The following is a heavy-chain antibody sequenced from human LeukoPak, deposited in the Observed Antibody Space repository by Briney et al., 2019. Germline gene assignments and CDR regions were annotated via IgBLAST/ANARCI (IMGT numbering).Heavy chain of an antibody. CDR2: IYYSGST. CDR1: GGSISSSSYY. J-gene: IGHJ4*02. D-gene: IGHD3-10*01. V-gene: IGHV4-39*01. Sequence: SETLSLTCTVSGGSISSSSYYWGWIRQPPGTGLEWIGSIYYSGSTYYNPSLKSRVTISVDTSKNQFSLKLSSVTAADTAVYYCARADRGPGDYWGQGTLVTVSS. CDR3: ARADRGPGDY.